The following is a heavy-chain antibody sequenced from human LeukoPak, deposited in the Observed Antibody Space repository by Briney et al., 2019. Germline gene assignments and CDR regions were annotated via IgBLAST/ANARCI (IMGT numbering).Heavy chain of an antibody. V-gene: IGHV4-30-4*08. CDR2: IYYSGST. Sequence: PSETLSLTCTVSGGSISSGDYYWSWIRQPPGKGLEWIGYIYYSGSTYYNPSLKSRVTISVDTSKNQFSLKLSSVTAADTAVYYCARLSYGGNFPSHDHWGQGTLVTVSS. CDR3: ARLSYGGNFPSHDH. J-gene: IGHJ4*02. D-gene: IGHD4-23*01. CDR1: GGSISSGDYY.